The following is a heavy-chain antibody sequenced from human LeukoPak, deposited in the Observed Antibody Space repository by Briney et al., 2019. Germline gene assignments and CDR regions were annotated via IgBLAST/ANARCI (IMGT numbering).Heavy chain of an antibody. V-gene: IGHV3-48*03. CDR3: AKGGYDSPHYYYYYYMDV. CDR2: ISSSGSDI. Sequence: QSGGSLRLSCAASGFTFSNYEMHWVRQAPGKGLEWVSYISSSGSDIYYADSVKGRFTISRDNAKNSLYLHMNSLRAEDTAVYYCAKGGYDSPHYYYYYYMDVWGKGTTVTVSS. CDR1: GFTFSNYE. J-gene: IGHJ6*03. D-gene: IGHD3-3*01.